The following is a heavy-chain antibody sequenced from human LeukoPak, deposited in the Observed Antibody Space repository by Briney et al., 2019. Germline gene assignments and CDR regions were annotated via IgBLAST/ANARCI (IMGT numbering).Heavy chain of an antibody. J-gene: IGHJ4*02. CDR3: TRVRITLSLIDY. CDR2: INPNSGGT. Sequence: ASVKVSCKASGYTFTGYYMHWVRQAPGQGLEWMGWINPNSGGTNYAQKFQGGVTMTRDTSISTAYMELSRLRSDDTAVYYCTRVRITLSLIDYWGQGTLVTVSS. D-gene: IGHD3-16*01. V-gene: IGHV1-2*02. CDR1: GYTFTGYY.